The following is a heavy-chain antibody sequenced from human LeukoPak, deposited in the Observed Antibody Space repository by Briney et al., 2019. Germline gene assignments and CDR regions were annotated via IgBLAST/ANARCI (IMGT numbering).Heavy chain of an antibody. CDR2: ISSRSKYT. V-gene: IGHV3-11*05. CDR3: AREGVRGSRAIDAFDI. D-gene: IGHD3-10*01. Sequence: GGSLRLSCAASGFTFSDHYMSWIRQAPGKGLEWVSYISSRSKYTDHTDSVKGRFTISRDNAKNLLYLQMNSLRAEDTAVYYCAREGVRGSRAIDAFDIWGQGTMVTVSS. CDR1: GFTFSDHY. J-gene: IGHJ3*02.